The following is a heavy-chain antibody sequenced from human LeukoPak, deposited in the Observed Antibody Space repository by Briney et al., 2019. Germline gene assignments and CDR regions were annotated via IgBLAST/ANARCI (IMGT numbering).Heavy chain of an antibody. CDR2: IQNDGSDK. CDR3: AREGGRAVPGRFDQ. D-gene: IGHD6-13*01. CDR1: GINFRSSG. J-gene: IGHJ4*02. V-gene: IGHV3-30*02. Sequence: GGSLRLSCAASGINFRSSGMHWVRQAPGKGLEWATFIQNDGSDKYYAASVKGRFTISRDNSKNTVYLHMASLRADDTALYYCAREGGRAVPGRFDQWGQGTLVTVSS.